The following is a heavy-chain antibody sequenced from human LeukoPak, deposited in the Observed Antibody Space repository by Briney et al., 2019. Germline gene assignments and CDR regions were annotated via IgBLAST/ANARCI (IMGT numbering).Heavy chain of an antibody. J-gene: IGHJ2*01. Sequence: PSETLSLTCTVSGGSISSYYWSWIRQPPGKGLEWIGYIYYSGSTNYNPSLKSRVTISVDTSKNQFSLKLSSVTAADTAVYYYARVYYGDYVLGWYFDLWGRGTLATVSS. CDR2: IYYSGST. CDR3: ARVYYGDYVLGWYFDL. CDR1: GGSISSYY. V-gene: IGHV4-59*01. D-gene: IGHD4-17*01.